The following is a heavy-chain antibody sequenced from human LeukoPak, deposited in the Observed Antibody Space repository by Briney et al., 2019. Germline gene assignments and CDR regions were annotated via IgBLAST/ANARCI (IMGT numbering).Heavy chain of an antibody. Sequence: GGSLRLSCVASGFTFSNYAMSWVRQAPGKGLEWVSGISGGGSGTYSADSVKGRFTISRDNSKNTLYLQMNSLRAEDTAVYYCVRDDDRPDNGLDYWGQGTLVTVSS. CDR1: GFTFSNYA. CDR3: VRDDDRPDNGLDY. D-gene: IGHD3-22*01. CDR2: ISGGGSGT. V-gene: IGHV3-23*01. J-gene: IGHJ4*02.